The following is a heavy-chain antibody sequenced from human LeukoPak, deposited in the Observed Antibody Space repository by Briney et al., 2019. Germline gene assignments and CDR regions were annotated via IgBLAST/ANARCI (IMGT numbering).Heavy chain of an antibody. V-gene: IGHV1-8*01. D-gene: IGHD1-1*01. CDR2: MNPNSGNT. CDR3: ARASQGNLGSQLDY. Sequence: ASVTVSCKASGYTFTIYDINWVRQATGQGLEWMGWMNPNSGNTGYAQKFQGRVTMTRNTSISTAYMELSSLRSEDAAVYYCARASQGNLGSQLDYWGQGTLVTVSS. J-gene: IGHJ4*02. CDR1: GYTFTIYD.